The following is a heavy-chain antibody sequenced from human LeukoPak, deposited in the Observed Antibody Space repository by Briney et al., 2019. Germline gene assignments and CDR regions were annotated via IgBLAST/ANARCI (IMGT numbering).Heavy chain of an antibody. V-gene: IGHV3-53*01. CDR2: MYAAGGT. Sequence: GGSLRLSCAVSGFTVSSNYINWVRQAPGKGLEWVSVMYAAGGTYYADSVKGRFTISRDNSKNTLYLQMNSLRAEDTAVYYCAKEYSDFWGQGTLVTVSS. D-gene: IGHD2-15*01. J-gene: IGHJ4*02. CDR3: AKEYSDF. CDR1: GFTVSSNY.